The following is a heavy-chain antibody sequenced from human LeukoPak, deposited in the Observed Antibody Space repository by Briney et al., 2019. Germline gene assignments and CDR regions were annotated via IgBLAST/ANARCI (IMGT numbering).Heavy chain of an antibody. Sequence: GRSLRLSCAASGFTFEDYGTHWVRQAPGKGLEWVSGISWNSGSIGYADSVKGRFTISRDNAKNSLYLQMNSLRAEDTALYYCAKDSRAYYYYYMDVWGKGTTVTVSS. V-gene: IGHV3-9*01. CDR1: GFTFEDYG. J-gene: IGHJ6*03. D-gene: IGHD6-6*01. CDR2: ISWNSGSI. CDR3: AKDSRAYYYYYMDV.